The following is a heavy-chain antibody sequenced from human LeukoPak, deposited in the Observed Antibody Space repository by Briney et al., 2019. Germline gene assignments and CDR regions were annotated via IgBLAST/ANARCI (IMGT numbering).Heavy chain of an antibody. D-gene: IGHD3-3*01. Sequence: ASVKVSCKASGYTFTGYYMHWVRQAPGQGLEWMGWINPNSGGTNYAQKFQGRVTMTRDTSISTAYMELSRLRSDDTAVYYCARDLFGVRSRPDYYYYMDVWGKGTTVTVSS. J-gene: IGHJ6*03. CDR3: ARDLFGVRSRPDYYYYMDV. CDR2: INPNSGGT. V-gene: IGHV1-2*02. CDR1: GYTFTGYY.